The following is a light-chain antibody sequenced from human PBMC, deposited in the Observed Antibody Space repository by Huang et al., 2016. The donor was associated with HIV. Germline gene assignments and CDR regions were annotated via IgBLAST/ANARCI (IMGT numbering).Light chain of an antibody. CDR3: QQYRDYSPYT. Sequence: DIQMTQSPSTLSASVGDRVTITCRASQSISHWLAWYQQKPGKAPNLLVYKASTLESGVPSRFSGSGSGTECTLTISSLQPDDFATYYCQQYRDYSPYTFGQGTKLEIK. V-gene: IGKV1-5*03. CDR2: KAS. CDR1: QSISHW. J-gene: IGKJ2*01.